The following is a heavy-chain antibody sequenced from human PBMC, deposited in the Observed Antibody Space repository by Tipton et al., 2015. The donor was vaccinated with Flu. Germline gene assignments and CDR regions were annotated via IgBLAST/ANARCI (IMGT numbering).Heavy chain of an antibody. V-gene: IGHV1-69*01. D-gene: IGHD3-10*01. CDR2: VNPFFGPP. Sequence: QLVQSGAEVKTPGSSVRVSCKASGGTFETYSITWVRQAPGQGLEWMGGVNPFFGPPQYAQKFQDRLTITADDSTSTAYMELSGLRSDDTAVYYCARDRAPGLERLDYFYMDVWGKGTTVTVSS. CDR3: ARDRAPGLERLDYFYMDV. CDR1: GGTFETYS. J-gene: IGHJ6*03.